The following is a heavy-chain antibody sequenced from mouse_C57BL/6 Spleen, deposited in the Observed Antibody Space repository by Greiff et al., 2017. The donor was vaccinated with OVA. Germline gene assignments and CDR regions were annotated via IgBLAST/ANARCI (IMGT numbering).Heavy chain of an antibody. D-gene: IGHD2-3*01. CDR1: GYTFTSYD. CDR2: IYPRDGST. CDR3: AREDEDYYRGYYFDY. J-gene: IGHJ2*01. Sequence: VQLQQSGPELVKPGASVKLSCKASGYTFTSYDINWVKQRPGQGLEWIGWIYPRDGSTKYNEKFKGKATLTVDTSSSTAYMELHSLTSEDSAVYFCAREDEDYYRGYYFDYWGQGTTLTVSS. V-gene: IGHV1-85*01.